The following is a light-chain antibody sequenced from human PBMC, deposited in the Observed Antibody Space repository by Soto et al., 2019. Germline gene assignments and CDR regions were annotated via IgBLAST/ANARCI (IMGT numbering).Light chain of an antibody. J-gene: IGLJ2*01. Sequence: LTQPAFVSGSPGQSITISCTGTSSDVGSYNLVSWYQQHPGKAPKLMIYEGSKRPSGVSNRFSGSKSGNTASLTISGLQAEDEADYYCCSYAGSSTLVFGRGTKSPS. V-gene: IGLV2-23*01. CDR3: CSYAGSSTLV. CDR1: SSDVGSYNL. CDR2: EGS.